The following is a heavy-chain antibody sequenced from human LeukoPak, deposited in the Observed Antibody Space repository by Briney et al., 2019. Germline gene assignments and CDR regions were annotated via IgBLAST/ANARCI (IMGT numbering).Heavy chain of an antibody. CDR1: GFTFSSYA. CDR2: ISGSGGST. Sequence: GGSLRLSCAASGFTFSSYAMSWVRQAPGKGLEWVSGISGSGGSTYNADSVKGRFTISRDNSKNTLYLQMNSLRAEDAAVYYCAKGCISTSCDDSRWFDPWGQGTLVTASS. V-gene: IGHV3-23*01. CDR3: AKGCISTSCDDSRWFDP. D-gene: IGHD2-2*01. J-gene: IGHJ5*02.